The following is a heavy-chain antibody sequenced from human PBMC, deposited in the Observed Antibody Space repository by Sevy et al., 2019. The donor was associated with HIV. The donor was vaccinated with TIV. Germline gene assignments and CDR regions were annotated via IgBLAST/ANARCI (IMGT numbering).Heavy chain of an antibody. D-gene: IGHD5-18*01. CDR1: GFSFSIYW. Sequence: GGSLRLSCAASGFSFSIYWMSWVRQAPGKGLEWVATMKQDGSEEDYVDSVKGRFTISRDNAKNSLFLQMNSLSAEDTAVYYCVREGLGGYSYSFDYWGHGTLVTVSS. CDR2: MKQDGSEE. V-gene: IGHV3-7*01. CDR3: VREGLGGYSYSFDY. J-gene: IGHJ4*01.